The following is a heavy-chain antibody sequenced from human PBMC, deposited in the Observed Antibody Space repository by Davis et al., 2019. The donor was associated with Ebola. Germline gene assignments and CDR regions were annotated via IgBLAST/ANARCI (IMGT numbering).Heavy chain of an antibody. V-gene: IGHV1-69*10. CDR1: GGTLSNYE. J-gene: IGHJ5*02. CDR2: IVTMFNIA. CDR3: ARVESVNYFDP. Sequence: SVKVSCKPSGGTLSNYEIAWVRQVPGQGLEWMGRIVTMFNIASYAQKFQGRVTITADKSTSTVYMELRGLTSDDTAIYYCARVESVNYFDPWGQGSLVTVSS.